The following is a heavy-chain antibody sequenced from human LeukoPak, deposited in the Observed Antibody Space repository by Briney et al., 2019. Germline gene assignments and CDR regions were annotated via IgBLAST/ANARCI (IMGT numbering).Heavy chain of an antibody. V-gene: IGHV4-34*01. D-gene: IGHD2-2*01. CDR3: AIGYCSSTSCYFGY. Sequence: SETLSLTCAVYGGSFSGYYWSWIRQPPGKGLEWIGEINHSGSTNYNPSLKSRVTISVDTSKNQFSLKLSSVTAADTAVYYCAIGYCSSTSCYFGYRGQGTLVTVSS. CDR1: GGSFSGYY. J-gene: IGHJ4*02. CDR2: INHSGST.